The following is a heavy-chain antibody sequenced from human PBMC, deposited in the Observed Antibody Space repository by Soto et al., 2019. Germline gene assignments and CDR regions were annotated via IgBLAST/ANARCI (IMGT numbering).Heavy chain of an antibody. CDR3: SRANYGCSGYSFDY. CDR1: GGSISSSSYY. J-gene: IGHJ4*02. CDR2: IYYSGST. Sequence: SETLSLTCTVSGGSISSSSYYWGWIRQPPGKGLEWIGSIYYSGSTYYNPSLKSRVTISVDMSTNQFYLKLSSVTAADTAVYYYSRANYGCSGYSFDYWGQGTLVTVSS. D-gene: IGHD3-22*01. V-gene: IGHV4-39*01.